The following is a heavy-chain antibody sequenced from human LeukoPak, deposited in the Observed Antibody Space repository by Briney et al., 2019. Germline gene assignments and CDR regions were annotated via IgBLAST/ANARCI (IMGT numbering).Heavy chain of an antibody. J-gene: IGHJ4*02. V-gene: IGHV3-23*01. CDR1: GFAFSSYA. Sequence: GSLRLSCAASGFAFSSYAMSWVRPAPVKGLEWVSAISGSGRNTYYADSVKGRFTISRDNSNDTLYLQMTSLRAEDSAVYYCATNYYDSSGYYPDFDYWGQGAPVTVSS. D-gene: IGHD3-22*01. CDR2: ISGSGRNT. CDR3: ATNYYDSSGYYPDFDY.